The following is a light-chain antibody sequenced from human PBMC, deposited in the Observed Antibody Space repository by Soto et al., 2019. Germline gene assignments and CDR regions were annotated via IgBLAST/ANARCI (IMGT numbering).Light chain of an antibody. J-gene: IGLJ1*01. CDR1: SSDVGGYNY. V-gene: IGLV2-11*01. Sequence: QSALTQPRSVSGSPGQSVTISCTGTSSDVGGYNYVSWYQQHPGKAPKVMIYDVSERPSGVHDRFSGSKSGNTASLTISGLQAEDEADYSCCSYAGSPRYVLGTGTKLTVL. CDR3: CSYAGSPRYV. CDR2: DVS.